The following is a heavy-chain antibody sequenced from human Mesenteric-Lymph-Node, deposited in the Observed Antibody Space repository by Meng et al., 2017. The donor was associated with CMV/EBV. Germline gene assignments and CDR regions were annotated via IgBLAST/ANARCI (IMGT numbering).Heavy chain of an antibody. Sequence: FSLSDHYMSWIRQVPGKGLECVSFSSSGSSYKQYADSVKGRFTISRDNAQNSLYLQMDSLRAEDTALYYCARSGFFSGSYSGDAFDIWGQGTMVTVSS. V-gene: IGHV3-11*06. J-gene: IGHJ3*02. CDR1: FSLSDHY. CDR2: SSSGSSYK. CDR3: ARSGFFSGSYSGDAFDI. D-gene: IGHD1-26*01.